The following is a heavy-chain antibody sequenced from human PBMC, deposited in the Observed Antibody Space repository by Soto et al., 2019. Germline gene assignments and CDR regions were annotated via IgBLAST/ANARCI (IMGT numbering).Heavy chain of an antibody. CDR3: AKHDAKLARRWFEP. J-gene: IGHJ5*02. Sequence: GEALNISCKCSGYIFTTYWIIWVRQMPGKGLEWMGRIDPTDSDTYYIPSFQGHVTFSADKSISTVYLQWSSLKASDTAMYYCAKHDAKLARRWFEPWGTGTLVTVSS. CDR2: IDPTDSDT. CDR1: GYIFTTYW. V-gene: IGHV5-10-1*01. D-gene: IGHD6-13*01.